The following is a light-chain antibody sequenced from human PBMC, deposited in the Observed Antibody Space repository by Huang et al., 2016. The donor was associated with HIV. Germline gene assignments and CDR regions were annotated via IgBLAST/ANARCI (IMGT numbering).Light chain of an antibody. CDR2: GAS. V-gene: IGKV3-20*01. CDR3: QQYGRSLT. J-gene: IGKJ5*01. Sequence: EIVLTQSPGTLSLSPGERAILSCRASQSVRSRYLAWYQERPGQAPRLVIYGASTRATGSPDRFSGSGSGTDFTLTISRLEPEDFAVYYCQQYGRSLTFGQGTRLELK. CDR1: QSVRSRY.